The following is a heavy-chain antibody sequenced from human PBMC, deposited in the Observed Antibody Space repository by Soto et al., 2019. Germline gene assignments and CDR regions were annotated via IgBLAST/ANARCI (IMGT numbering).Heavy chain of an antibody. D-gene: IGHD3-3*01. CDR1: GYTFTSYA. J-gene: IGHJ6*02. CDR2: INAGNGNT. Sequence: ASVKVSCKASGYTFTSYAMHWVRQAPGQRLEWMGWINAGNGNTKYSQKFQGRVTITRDTSASTAYMELSSLRSEDTAVYYCARDEGGITIFGVVIMGGYYGMDVWGQGTTVTVSS. V-gene: IGHV1-3*01. CDR3: ARDEGGITIFGVVIMGGYYGMDV.